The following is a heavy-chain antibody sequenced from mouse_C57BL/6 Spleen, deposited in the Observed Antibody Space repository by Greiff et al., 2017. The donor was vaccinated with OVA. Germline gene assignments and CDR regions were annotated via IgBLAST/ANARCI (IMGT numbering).Heavy chain of an antibody. CDR3: ASNWDEGGY. CDR1: GFNIKDDY. CDR2: IDPENGDT. V-gene: IGHV14-4*01. Sequence: VHVQQSGAELVRPGASVKLSCTASGFNIKDDYMHWVKQRPEQGLEWIGWIDPENGDTEYASKFQGKATITADTSSNTAYLQLSSLTSEDTAVYYCASNWDEGGYWGQGTTLTVSS. J-gene: IGHJ2*01. D-gene: IGHD4-1*02.